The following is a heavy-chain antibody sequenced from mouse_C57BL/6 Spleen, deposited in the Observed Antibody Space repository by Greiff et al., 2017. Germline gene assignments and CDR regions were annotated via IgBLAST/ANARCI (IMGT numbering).Heavy chain of an antibody. Sequence: QVQLLQSGAELVRPGASVTLSCTASGYTFTDYEMHWVKQTPVHGLEWIGAIDPETGGTAYNQKFKGKATLTADKSSSTAYLQLRSLTSEDSAVXYCTGRGDSSPYYFDYWGQGTTLTVSS. J-gene: IGHJ2*01. V-gene: IGHV1-15*01. CDR2: IDPETGGT. D-gene: IGHD1-1*01. CDR3: TGRGDSSPYYFDY. CDR1: GYTFTDYE.